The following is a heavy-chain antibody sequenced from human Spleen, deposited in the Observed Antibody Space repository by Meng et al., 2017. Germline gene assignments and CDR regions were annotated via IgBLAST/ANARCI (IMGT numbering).Heavy chain of an antibody. CDR3: ARVSTDYYDSTGFQTYFDY. Sequence: VQLQQWGAGLLKPSETLSLTCAVFGGSLSGYYCNWFRQPPGKGLEWIGYMSYSGSSYYNPSLKSRVTMSVDTSTSQFSLKVRSVTAADTAVYYCARVSTDYYDSTGFQTYFDYWGRGTLVTVSS. J-gene: IGHJ4*02. D-gene: IGHD3-22*01. CDR2: MSYSGSS. V-gene: IGHV4-34*01. CDR1: GGSLSGYY.